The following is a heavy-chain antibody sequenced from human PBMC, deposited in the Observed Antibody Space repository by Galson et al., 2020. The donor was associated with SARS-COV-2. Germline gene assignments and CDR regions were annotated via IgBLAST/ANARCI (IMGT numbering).Heavy chain of an antibody. CDR2: IYPGDSDT. CDR1: GYSFTSYW. V-gene: IGHV5-51*01. J-gene: IGHJ4*02. D-gene: IGHD3-10*01. Sequence: GGSLRFSCKGSGYSFTSYWIGWVRQMPGKGLEWMGIIYPGDSDTRYSPSFQGQVTISADKSISTAYLQWSSLKASDTAMYYCARLRMVRVPNFDYWGQGTLVTVSS. CDR3: ARLRMVRVPNFDY.